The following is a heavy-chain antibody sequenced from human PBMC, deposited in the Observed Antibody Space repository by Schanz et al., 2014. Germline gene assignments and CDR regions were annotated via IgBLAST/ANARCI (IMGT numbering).Heavy chain of an antibody. Sequence: VQLVESGGGLVKPGESLRLSCAASGFSFSSYNMNWVRQAPGKGLEWVSSISSSSSYIYYADSVKGRFSISRDNAKSSFFLQMNSLRSEDTAVYYCVREVGTAAGLAWGLDYWGRGTLVTVSS. D-gene: IGHD6-13*01. CDR3: VREVGTAAGLAWGLDY. J-gene: IGHJ4*02. CDR2: ISSSSSYI. CDR1: GFSFSSYN. V-gene: IGHV3-21*06.